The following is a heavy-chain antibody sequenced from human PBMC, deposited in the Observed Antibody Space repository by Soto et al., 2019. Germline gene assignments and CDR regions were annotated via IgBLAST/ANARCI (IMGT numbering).Heavy chain of an antibody. CDR2: VIPLFGTT. CDR1: GGTFTTYT. Sequence: QVQLVQSGAEVRKPGSSVKVSCKTSGGTFTTYTIYWVRQAPGQGLKWMGRVIPLFGTTKYAQNFQDRVTITAEESTSTAYLELSSLRSEDTAVYYCARRLDDRADAAFDVWGEGTAVTVSA. CDR3: ARRLDDRADAAFDV. J-gene: IGHJ3*01. D-gene: IGHD6-25*01. V-gene: IGHV1-69*18.